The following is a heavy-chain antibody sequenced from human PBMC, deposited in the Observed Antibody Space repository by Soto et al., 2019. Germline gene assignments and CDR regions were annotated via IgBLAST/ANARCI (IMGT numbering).Heavy chain of an antibody. D-gene: IGHD6-6*01. CDR2: ISYDGSNK. Sequence: QVQLVESGEGVVRPGGSLRLSCEASGFTFSTYGMPWFRKVPAKGLEGGAVISYDGSNKYYADSVKGRFTISRDNSKNTLYLQMNSLRAEDTAVYYCAKGKQLGWDYYYGMDVWGQGTTVTVSS. CDR1: GFTFSTYG. J-gene: IGHJ6*02. V-gene: IGHV3-30*18. CDR3: AKGKQLGWDYYYGMDV.